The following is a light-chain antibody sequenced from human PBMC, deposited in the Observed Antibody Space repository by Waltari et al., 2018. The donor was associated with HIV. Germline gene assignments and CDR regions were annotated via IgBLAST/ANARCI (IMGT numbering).Light chain of an antibody. Sequence: QSALTQPASVSGSPGQSNTISCTGTSSDVGGYNYVFWYQPHPGKAPKLMIYDVSKRPSGVSNRFSGSKSGNTASLTIAGLQAEDEADYYCSSYTSSSHVVFGGGTKLTVL. CDR2: DVS. V-gene: IGLV2-14*03. CDR3: SSYTSSSHVV. CDR1: SSDVGGYNY. J-gene: IGLJ2*01.